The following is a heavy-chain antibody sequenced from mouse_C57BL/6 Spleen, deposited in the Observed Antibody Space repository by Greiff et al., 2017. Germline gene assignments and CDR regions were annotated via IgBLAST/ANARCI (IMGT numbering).Heavy chain of an antibody. J-gene: IGHJ1*03. Sequence: EVQLQQSGPELVKPGASVKIPCKASGYTFTDYNMDWVKQSHGKSLEWIGDINPNNGGTSYNQKFKGKATLTVDKSSSTAYMELRSLTSEDTAVYYCARSGDYYYGSSYYWYFDVWGTGPTVTVSS. CDR2: INPNNGGT. CDR1: GYTFTDYN. CDR3: ARSGDYYYGSSYYWYFDV. V-gene: IGHV1-18*01. D-gene: IGHD1-1*01.